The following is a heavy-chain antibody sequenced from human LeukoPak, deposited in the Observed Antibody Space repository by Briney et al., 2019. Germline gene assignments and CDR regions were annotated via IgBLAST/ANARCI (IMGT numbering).Heavy chain of an antibody. CDR3: AAMTPDYYYYYMDV. V-gene: IGHV4-4*07. CDR2: IYTSGST. J-gene: IGHJ6*03. D-gene: IGHD4-11*01. CDR1: GGSISSYY. Sequence: PSETLSLTCTVSGGSISSYYWGWIRQPAGKGLEWIGRIYTSGSTNYNPSLKSRVTMSVDTSKNQFSLKLSSVTAADTAVYYCAAMTPDYYYYYMDVWGKGTTVTVSS.